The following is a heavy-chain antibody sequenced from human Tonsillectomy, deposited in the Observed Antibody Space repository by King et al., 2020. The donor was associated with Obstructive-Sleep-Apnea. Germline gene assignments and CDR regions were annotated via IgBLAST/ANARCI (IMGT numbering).Heavy chain of an antibody. Sequence: VQLVESGGGVVQPGRSLRLTCAAAGFTFSTFALHWVRQAPGKGLEWVAVISYDGSNKHYADSVKGRFTISRDNSKNTLYLQMSSLRGEDTAVYYCTGADRIGWFAAYETDYWGQGILVTVSS. J-gene: IGHJ4*02. D-gene: IGHD6-19*01. V-gene: IGHV3-30-3*01. CDR2: ISYDGSNK. CDR1: GFTFSTFA. CDR3: TGADRIGWFAAYETDY.